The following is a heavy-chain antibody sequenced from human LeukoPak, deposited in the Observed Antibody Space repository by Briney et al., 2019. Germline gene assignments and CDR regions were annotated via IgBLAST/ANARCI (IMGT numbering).Heavy chain of an antibody. Sequence: SETLSLTCTVSGGSISSYYWSWIRQPPGKGLEWIGYIYYSGSTNYNPSLKSRVTISVDRSKNQFSLKLSSVTAADTAVYYCARGGGDDYGDFLDYWGQGTLVTVSS. V-gene: IGHV4-59*12. D-gene: IGHD4-17*01. J-gene: IGHJ4*02. CDR3: ARGGGDDYGDFLDY. CDR2: IYYSGST. CDR1: GGSISSYY.